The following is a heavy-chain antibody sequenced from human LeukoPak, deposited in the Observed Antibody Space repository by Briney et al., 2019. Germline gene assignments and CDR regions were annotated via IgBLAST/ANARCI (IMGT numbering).Heavy chain of an antibody. D-gene: IGHD1-26*01. CDR1: GFTFSSYS. J-gene: IGHJ4*02. V-gene: IGHV3-23*01. CDR2: ISGSGGST. Sequence: GGSLRLSCPASGFTFSSYSMSWVRPAPGKGREWVSAISGSGGSTYYADSVKGRFTISRDHSKHTPYLQVDSVRGEDTAVYYCASYQALGKYYFDYWGQGTLVTVSS. CDR3: ASYQALGKYYFDY.